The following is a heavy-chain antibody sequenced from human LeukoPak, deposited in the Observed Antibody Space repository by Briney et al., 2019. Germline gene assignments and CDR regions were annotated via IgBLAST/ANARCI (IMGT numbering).Heavy chain of an antibody. CDR2: IYYGGST. D-gene: IGHD3-22*01. V-gene: IGHV4-59*01. Sequence: RSSETLSLTCTVSGGSISSYYWSWIRQPPGKGLEWIGYIYYGGSTNYNPSLKSRVTISVDTSKNQFSLKLSSVTAADTAVYYCARARGHYYDSSKGFDYWGQGTLVTVSS. CDR3: ARARGHYYDSSKGFDY. J-gene: IGHJ4*02. CDR1: GGSISSYY.